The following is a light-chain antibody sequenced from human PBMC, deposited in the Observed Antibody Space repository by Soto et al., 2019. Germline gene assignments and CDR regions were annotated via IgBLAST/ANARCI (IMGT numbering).Light chain of an antibody. CDR2: GAP. V-gene: IGKV3-15*01. Sequence: EIVMTQSTATLSVSPGERATLSCRASQSVSSNLAWYQQKPGQAPRLLIYGAPTRATGIPAKFSGSGSGTEFTLTISSLQSEDFAVYYCQQYSNWPPVTFGQGTKVDI. CDR1: QSVSSN. CDR3: QQYSNWPPVT. J-gene: IGKJ1*01.